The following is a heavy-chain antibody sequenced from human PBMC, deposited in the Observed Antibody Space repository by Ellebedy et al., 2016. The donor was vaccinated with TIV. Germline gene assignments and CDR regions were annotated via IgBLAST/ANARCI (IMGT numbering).Heavy chain of an antibody. J-gene: IGHJ4*02. Sequence: AASVKVSCKASGGTFSSYAISWVRQAPGQGLEWIGGIIPIFGTANSAQKFQGRVTITADESTSTAYMELRSLTSEDTAVYFRARDRLDSLDYWGQGSLVTVSS. D-gene: IGHD1-1*01. CDR3: ARDRLDSLDY. CDR2: IIPIFGTA. V-gene: IGHV1-69*13. CDR1: GGTFSSYA.